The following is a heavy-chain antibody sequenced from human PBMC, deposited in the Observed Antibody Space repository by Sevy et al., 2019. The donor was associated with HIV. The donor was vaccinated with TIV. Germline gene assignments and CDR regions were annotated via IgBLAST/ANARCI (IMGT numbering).Heavy chain of an antibody. Sequence: ASVKVSCKVSGSSLTNLAMHWVRQAPGKALEWMGSFDPEDGLRIYAQKFQGRVTMTEDTSTDTAYMELSSLKSEDTAVFYCGITKDYYESSGSPFDYWGQGTPVTVSS. D-gene: IGHD3-22*01. CDR1: GSSLTNLA. J-gene: IGHJ4*02. CDR3: GITKDYYESSGSPFDY. CDR2: FDPEDGLR. V-gene: IGHV1-24*01.